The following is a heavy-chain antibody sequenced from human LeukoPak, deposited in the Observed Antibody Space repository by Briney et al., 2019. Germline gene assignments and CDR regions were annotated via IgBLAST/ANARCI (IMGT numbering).Heavy chain of an antibody. CDR3: ARGGGSSSWYVAVMAFDI. CDR2: INPSGGST. Sequence: ASVKVSCKASGYTFTGYYMHWVRQAPGQGLEWMGIINPSGGSTSYAQKFQGRVTMTRDTSTSTVYMELSSLRSEDTAVYYCARGGGSSSWYVAVMAFDIWGQGTMVTVSS. CDR1: GYTFTGYY. J-gene: IGHJ3*02. D-gene: IGHD6-13*01. V-gene: IGHV1-46*01.